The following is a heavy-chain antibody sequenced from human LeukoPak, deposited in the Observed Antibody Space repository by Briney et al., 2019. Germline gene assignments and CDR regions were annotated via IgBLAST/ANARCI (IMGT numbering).Heavy chain of an antibody. J-gene: IGHJ4*02. V-gene: IGHV5-51*01. D-gene: IGHD5-24*01. CDR1: GYTFSIYW. CDR3: ATNAYNYLY. Sequence: RGESLKISCEASGYTFSIYWIAWVRQMPGKGLEWMGIIYPGDSDTRYSPSFQGQVTISADKSRSTAYLQWSSLKASDTAMYYCATNAYNYLYWGQGTPVTVSS. CDR2: IYPGDSDT.